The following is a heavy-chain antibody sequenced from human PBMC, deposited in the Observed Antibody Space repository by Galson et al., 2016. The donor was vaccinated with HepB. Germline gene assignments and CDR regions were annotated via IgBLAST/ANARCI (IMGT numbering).Heavy chain of an antibody. CDR2: ITSSGNYA. V-gene: IGHV3-11*06. D-gene: IGHD3-3*01. CDR1: GFTFSDYY. CDR3: ARFYDFWSGSYYFDY. J-gene: IGHJ4*02. Sequence: SLRLSCAASGFTFSDYYMTWIRQAPGKGLEYISYITSSGNYAYYADSVKGRFTISRDNVKNSLYLQMNSLTVEDTAMYYCARFYDFWSGSYYFDYWGPGTLVTVCS.